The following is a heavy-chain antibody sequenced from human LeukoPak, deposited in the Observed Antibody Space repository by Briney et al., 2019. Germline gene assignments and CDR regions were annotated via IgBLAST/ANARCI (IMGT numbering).Heavy chain of an antibody. CDR2: ISDRSSTI. CDR1: GFTFTEYS. V-gene: IGHV3-48*04. D-gene: IGHD2-21*02. CDR3: VAGDWGARDSFDL. Sequence: GESLRLSCAASGFTFTEYSIIWVRQAPGKGLEWVSFISDISDRSSTIHYADSVKGRFTISRDNAKNSFFLQMSSLRAEDTSVYYCVAGDWGARDSFDLWGRGTMVTVSS. J-gene: IGHJ3*01.